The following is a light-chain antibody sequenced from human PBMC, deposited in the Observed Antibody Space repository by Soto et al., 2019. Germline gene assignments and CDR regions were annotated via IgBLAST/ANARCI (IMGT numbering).Light chain of an antibody. V-gene: IGKV1-17*01. Sequence: DIQMTQSPSSLSASVGDRITITCRASQGIGNDLGWYQQKPGNAPKRLIFAASSLHSGVPSRFSGSESGTEFTLTISSLQPEDFATYYCQQYNSYPLTFGGGTKVEVK. CDR1: QGIGND. CDR3: QQYNSYPLT. CDR2: AAS. J-gene: IGKJ4*01.